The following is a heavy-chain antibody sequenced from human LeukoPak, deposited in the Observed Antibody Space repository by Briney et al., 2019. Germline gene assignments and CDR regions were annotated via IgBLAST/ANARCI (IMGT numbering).Heavy chain of an antibody. J-gene: IGHJ6*03. D-gene: IGHD6-25*01. CDR1: GFTFRSYG. CDR2: ISGGSLST. Sequence: GGSLRLSCAASGFTFRSYGMSWVRQAPGKGLEWVSFISGGSLSTYYADSVKGRFTISRDNSKNTLYLQMNSLRAEDTAVYYCAKDTAVYYYYYYMDVWGKGTTVTISS. CDR3: AKDTAVYYYYYYMDV. V-gene: IGHV3-23*01.